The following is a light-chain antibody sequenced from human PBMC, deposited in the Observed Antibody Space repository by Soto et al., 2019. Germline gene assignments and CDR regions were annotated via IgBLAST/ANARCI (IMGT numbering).Light chain of an antibody. CDR1: QGIGST. J-gene: IGKJ2*01. CDR3: QQSYSTFPT. Sequence: EIVMTQSPATLSVSPGERATLSCRASQGIGSTLAWYQQKPGQTPRLLIYGASTRATGVPARFSGSGSGTEFTLTINSLQSEDFATYYCQQSYSTFPTFGQGTKLEI. V-gene: IGKV3-15*01. CDR2: GAS.